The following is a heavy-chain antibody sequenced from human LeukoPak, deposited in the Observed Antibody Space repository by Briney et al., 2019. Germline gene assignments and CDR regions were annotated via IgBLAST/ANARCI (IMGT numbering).Heavy chain of an antibody. V-gene: IGHV1-69*05. CDR3: AMLRFLEWLPDDAFDI. J-gene: IGHJ3*02. Sequence: SVKVSCKASGGTFSSYAISWVRQAPGQGLEWMGGIIPIFGTANYALKFQGRVTITTDESTSTAYMELSSLRSEDTAVYYCAMLRFLEWLPDDAFDIWGQGTMVTVSS. D-gene: IGHD3-3*01. CDR1: GGTFSSYA. CDR2: IIPIFGTA.